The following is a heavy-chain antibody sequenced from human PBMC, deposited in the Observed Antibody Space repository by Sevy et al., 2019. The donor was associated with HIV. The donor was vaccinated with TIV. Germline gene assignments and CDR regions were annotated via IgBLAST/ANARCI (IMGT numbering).Heavy chain of an antibody. V-gene: IGHV4-39*01. Sequence: SETLSLTCTVSGGSISSSSYYWGWLRQPPGKGLEWIGSFYYSGSTYYNPSLKSRVTISVDTSKNQFTLKLSTVTAADTAVYYGARGWFGEFANWFDPWGQGTLVTVSS. CDR1: GGSISSSSYY. CDR3: ARGWFGEFANWFDP. J-gene: IGHJ5*02. D-gene: IGHD3-10*01. CDR2: FYYSGST.